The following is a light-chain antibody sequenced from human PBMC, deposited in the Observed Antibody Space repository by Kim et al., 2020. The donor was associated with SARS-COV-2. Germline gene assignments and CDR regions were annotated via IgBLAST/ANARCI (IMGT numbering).Light chain of an antibody. CDR2: KAS. J-gene: IGKJ1*01. Sequence: ASVGDRVTLTCRASQSISSCLPWYQQKLGKAPNLLIYKASSLESGVPSRFSGGGSGTEFTFTIISLQPDDFATYHCQEYTTYSWTFGQGTKVEIK. CDR1: QSISSC. V-gene: IGKV1-5*03. CDR3: QEYTTYSWT.